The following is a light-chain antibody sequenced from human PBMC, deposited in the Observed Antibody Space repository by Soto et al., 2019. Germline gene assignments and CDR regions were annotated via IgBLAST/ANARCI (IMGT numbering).Light chain of an antibody. Sequence: IQMTQSPSSLSASVGDRVTITCRASQAIRNDVGWYQQKPGKDPKRLIYVASSLQSGVPSRFSGSASGTDFTLTISSLQPEDFATYYCLQDYNYPPTFGQGTKVDIK. CDR1: QAIRND. CDR2: VAS. CDR3: LQDYNYPPT. J-gene: IGKJ1*01. V-gene: IGKV1-6*01.